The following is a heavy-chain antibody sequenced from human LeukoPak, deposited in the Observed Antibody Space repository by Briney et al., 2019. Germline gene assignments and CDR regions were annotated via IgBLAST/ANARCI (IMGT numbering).Heavy chain of an antibody. CDR2: ISYDGSNK. CDR1: GFTFSNYA. CDR3: ARSLHYYGSGSYRVGYGMDV. V-gene: IGHV3-30-3*01. D-gene: IGHD3-10*01. Sequence: GGSLRLSCAASGFTFSNYAMHWVRQAPGKGLEWVAVISYDGSNKYYADSVKGRFTISRDISKNTLSLQMNSLRAEDTALYYCARSLHYYGSGSYRVGYGMDVWGQGTTVTVSS. J-gene: IGHJ6*02.